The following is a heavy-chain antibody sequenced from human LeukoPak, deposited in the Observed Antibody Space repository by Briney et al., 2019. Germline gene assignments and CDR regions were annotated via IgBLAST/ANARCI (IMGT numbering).Heavy chain of an antibody. CDR2: IDPSDSYT. D-gene: IGHD6-19*01. CDR3: ARTYSSGWAFFDY. CDR1: GYSFTRYW. V-gene: IGHV5-10-1*01. Sequence: GGSLRISCKASGYSFTRYWISWVRQMPGRGLEWMGRIDPSDSYTNYSPSFQGHVTISADKSISTAYLQWRSLKASDTAIYYCARTYSSGWAFFDYWGQGNMVTVSS. J-gene: IGHJ4*02.